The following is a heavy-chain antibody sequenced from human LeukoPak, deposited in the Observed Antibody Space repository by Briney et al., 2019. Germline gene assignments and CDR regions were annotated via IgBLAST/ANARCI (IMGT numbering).Heavy chain of an antibody. V-gene: IGHV4-39*01. Sequence: SETLSLTCTVSGGSISSSNYYWGWLRQPPGKGLEWIGNIYYSGSTYYKPSLKTRVTISVDTSKNQFSLKLTSVTAADTAVYYCARHASVDGNWPRPLDHWGQGSLVTVSS. CDR2: IYYSGST. CDR3: ARHASVDGNWPRPLDH. J-gene: IGHJ4*02. CDR1: GGSISSSNYY. D-gene: IGHD6-19*01.